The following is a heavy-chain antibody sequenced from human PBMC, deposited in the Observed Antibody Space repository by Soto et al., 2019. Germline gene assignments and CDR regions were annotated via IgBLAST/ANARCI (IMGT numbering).Heavy chain of an antibody. CDR1: GSTISTYY. J-gene: IGHJ4*02. Sequence: SDPLSLTCILSGSTISTYYWSWIRQPPGKGLEWIGYIYYSGSTNYNPSLKSRVTISVDTSKNQFSLKLSSVTAADTAVYYCARGSGGVVPAAMAEFDYWGQGTLVTVS. CDR2: IYYSGST. V-gene: IGHV4-59*07. CDR3: ARGSGGVVPAAMAEFDY. D-gene: IGHD2-2*01.